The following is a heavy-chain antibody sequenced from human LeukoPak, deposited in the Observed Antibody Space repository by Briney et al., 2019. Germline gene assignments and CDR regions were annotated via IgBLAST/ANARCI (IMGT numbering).Heavy chain of an antibody. CDR1: GFTFSSYA. J-gene: IGHJ4*02. V-gene: IGHV3-30*02. CDR3: AKDGELSDVFDY. Sequence: GGSLRLSCAASGFTFSSYAMSWVRQAPGKGLEWVAFIRYDGSNKYYADSVKGRFTISRDNSKNTLYLQMNSLRAEDTAVYYCAKDGELSDVFDYWGQGTLVTVSS. CDR2: IRYDGSNK. D-gene: IGHD3-16*02.